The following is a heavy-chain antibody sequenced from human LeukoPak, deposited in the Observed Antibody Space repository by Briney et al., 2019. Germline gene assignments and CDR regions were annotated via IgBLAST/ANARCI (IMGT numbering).Heavy chain of an antibody. J-gene: IGHJ4*02. D-gene: IGHD6-19*01. CDR3: ARASGFGSGWPFDY. CDR1: GFTVSSSY. Sequence: GGSLRLSCAAPGFTVSSSYMSWVRQAPGKGLEWVSIIYSGGSTYYADSVKGRFTISRDNSKNTLYLQMNSLRAEDTAVYYCARASGFGSGWPFDYWGQGTLVTVSS. CDR2: IYSGGST. V-gene: IGHV3-53*01.